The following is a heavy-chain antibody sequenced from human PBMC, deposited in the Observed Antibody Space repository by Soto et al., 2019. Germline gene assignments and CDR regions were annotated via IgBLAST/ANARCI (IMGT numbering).Heavy chain of an antibody. D-gene: IGHD6-19*01. Sequence: QVQLVESGGGVVQPGRSLRLSCAASGFSFSSYGMHWVRQAPGKGLEWVAVTPYDGSNKYYADSVKGRFTISRDNSKNTLYLQMNSLRAEDTAVYYCAKNPSPYGYSSGWYWPDWGQGTLVTVSS. J-gene: IGHJ4*02. CDR1: GFSFSSYG. V-gene: IGHV3-30*18. CDR3: AKNPSPYGYSSGWYWPD. CDR2: TPYDGSNK.